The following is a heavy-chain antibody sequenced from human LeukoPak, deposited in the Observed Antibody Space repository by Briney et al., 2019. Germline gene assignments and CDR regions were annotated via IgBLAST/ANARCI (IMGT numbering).Heavy chain of an antibody. CDR1: GYTFTSYD. J-gene: IGHJ4*02. Sequence: ASVKVSCKASGYTFTSYDINWVRQATGQGLEWMGWMNPNSGNTGYAQKFQGRVTMTRNTSISTAYMELSSLRSEDTAVYYCARGLRYYDSSGYYYVYDYWGQGTLVTVSS. CDR2: MNPNSGNT. V-gene: IGHV1-8*01. D-gene: IGHD3-22*01. CDR3: ARGLRYYDSSGYYYVYDY.